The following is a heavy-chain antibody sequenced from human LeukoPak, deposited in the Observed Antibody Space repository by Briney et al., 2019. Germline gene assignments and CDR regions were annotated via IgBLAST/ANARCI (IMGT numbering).Heavy chain of an antibody. CDR3: ARNFYASSGYYLDDFYFDF. D-gene: IGHD3-22*01. V-gene: IGHV4-39*07. Sequence: MTSETLSLTCAVSGASIISDTYYWGWIRQPPGKGLEWIGSIYYSGSTYYSPSLMSRVTMSVDTSTNQFSLKLISVTAADTALYYCARNFYASSGYYLDDFYFDFWGQGTLVTVSS. CDR2: IYYSGST. J-gene: IGHJ4*02. CDR1: GASIISDTYY.